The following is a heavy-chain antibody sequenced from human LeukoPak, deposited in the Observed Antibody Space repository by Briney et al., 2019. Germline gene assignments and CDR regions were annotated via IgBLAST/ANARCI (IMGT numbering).Heavy chain of an antibody. Sequence: GGSLRLSCAASGFTFSSYSMNWVRQAPGKGLEWVSSISSSSSHIYYADSVKGRFTISRDNAKNSLYLQMSSLRAEDTAVYYCARVRGGSGWSFDYWGQGTLVTVSS. CDR3: ARVRGGSGWSFDY. D-gene: IGHD6-19*01. J-gene: IGHJ4*02. V-gene: IGHV3-21*01. CDR1: GFTFSSYS. CDR2: ISSSSSHI.